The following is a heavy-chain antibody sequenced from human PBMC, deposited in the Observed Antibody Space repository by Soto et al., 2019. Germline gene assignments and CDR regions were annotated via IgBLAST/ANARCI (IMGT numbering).Heavy chain of an antibody. V-gene: IGHV1-18*01. CDR3: ARDGGSTGSY. CDR2: ISAYNGNT. Sequence: QVQLVQSGAEVKKPGASVKVSCKASGYTFTSYGISWVRQAPGQGLEWMGWISAYNGNTNYAQKLQGRVTMTTVTPTCSAHMELSSLTSDDTAVYYFARDGGSTGSYWGQGTLVTVSS. J-gene: IGHJ4*02. CDR1: GYTFTSYG. D-gene: IGHD1-26*01.